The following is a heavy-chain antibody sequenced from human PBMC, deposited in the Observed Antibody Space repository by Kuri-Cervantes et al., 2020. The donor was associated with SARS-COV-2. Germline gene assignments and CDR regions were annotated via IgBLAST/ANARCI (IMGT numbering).Heavy chain of an antibody. V-gene: IGHV3-30*07. CDR2: ISYDGSNK. Sequence: GESLKISCAASGFTFSSYVMHWVRQAPGKGLEWVAVISYDGSNKYYADSVKGRFTISRDNSRNTLYLQMSRLRVEDTAVYYCASMGDYYYYMDVWGKGTTVTVSS. CDR1: GFTFSSYV. D-gene: IGHD3-10*01. CDR3: ASMGDYYYYMDV. J-gene: IGHJ6*03.